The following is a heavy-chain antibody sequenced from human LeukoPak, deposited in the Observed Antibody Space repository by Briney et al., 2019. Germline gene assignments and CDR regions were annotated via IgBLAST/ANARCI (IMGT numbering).Heavy chain of an antibody. CDR2: INPSGGST. J-gene: IGHJ3*02. CDR1: GYTFTSYY. Sequence: ASVKVSCKASGYTFTSYYMHWVRQAPGQGLEWMGIINPSGGSTSYAQKFQGRVTMTRDTSTSTVYMELSSLRSEDTAVYYCAREGGPAARMRQNAFDIWGQGTMVTVSS. CDR3: AREGGPAARMRQNAFDI. V-gene: IGHV1-46*01. D-gene: IGHD2-2*01.